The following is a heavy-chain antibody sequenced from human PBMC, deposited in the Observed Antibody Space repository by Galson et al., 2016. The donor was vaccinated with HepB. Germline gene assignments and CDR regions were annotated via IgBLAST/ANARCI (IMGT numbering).Heavy chain of an antibody. CDR2: VYYTGNT. CDR3: TRRRRAFDI. J-gene: IGHJ3*02. CDR1: GDSIIPYY. Sequence: SETLSLTCNVPGDSIIPYYWSWIRQPPGKGLEWIGYVYYTGNTNYNPSFKSRVSISVDVSREQFSLRLTSVTAADTAMYFCTRRRRAFDIWGQGAMVIVSS. V-gene: IGHV4-59*08.